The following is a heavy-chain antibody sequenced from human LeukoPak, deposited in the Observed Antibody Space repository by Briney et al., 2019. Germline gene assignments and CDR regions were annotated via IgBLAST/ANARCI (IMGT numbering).Heavy chain of an antibody. V-gene: IGHV4-39*01. D-gene: IGHD3-22*01. Sequence: SETLSLTCTVSGGSIRSSYYYWGWLRQPPGKGLEWIGSIYDSGSTYYNPSLKSRVTISVDTSKNQFSLKLNSVTAADTAVYYCARRSYYDSSGIFDYWGQGTLVTVSS. CDR3: ARRSYYDSSGIFDY. CDR2: IYDSGST. J-gene: IGHJ4*02. CDR1: GGSIRSSYYY.